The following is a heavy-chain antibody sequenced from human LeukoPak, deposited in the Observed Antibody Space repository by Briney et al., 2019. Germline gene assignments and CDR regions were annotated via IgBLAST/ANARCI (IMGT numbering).Heavy chain of an antibody. Sequence: SETLSLTCAVFGGSFSGYYWSWIRQPPGKGLEWIGEIDHSGRTNSKSSLKSRVTISVDTSKNQFSLKLSSVTAADTAVYYCARGCSGGSCIFGFDPWGQGTLVTVSS. CDR1: GGSFSGYY. D-gene: IGHD2-15*01. J-gene: IGHJ5*02. V-gene: IGHV4-34*01. CDR2: IDHSGRT. CDR3: ARGCSGGSCIFGFDP.